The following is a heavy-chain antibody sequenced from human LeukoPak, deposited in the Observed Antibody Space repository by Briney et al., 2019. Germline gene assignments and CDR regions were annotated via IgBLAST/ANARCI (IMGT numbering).Heavy chain of an antibody. J-gene: IGHJ4*02. D-gene: IGHD1-1*01. CDR1: GYTFTSYA. Sequence: ASVKVSCKASGYTFTSYAMHWVRQAPGQRLEWMGWINAGSGNTKYSQKFQGRVTITRDTSASTAYMELSSLRSEDTAVYYCARSGTTGWLIDYWGQGTLVTVSS. V-gene: IGHV1-3*01. CDR2: INAGSGNT. CDR3: ARSGTTGWLIDY.